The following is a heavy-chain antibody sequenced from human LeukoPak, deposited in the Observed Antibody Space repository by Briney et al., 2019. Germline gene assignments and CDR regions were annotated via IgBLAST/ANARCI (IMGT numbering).Heavy chain of an antibody. CDR2: IYYSGST. D-gene: IGHD6-19*01. J-gene: IGHJ4*02. CDR3: ASLQGYSSGWYYFDY. Sequence: SETLSLTCTVSGGSISSSSYYWGWIRQPPGKGLEWIGSIYYSGSTYYNPSLKSRVTISVDTSKNQFSLKLSSVTAADTAVYYCASLQGYSSGWYYFDYWGQGTLVTVSS. CDR1: GGSISSSSYY. V-gene: IGHV4-39*01.